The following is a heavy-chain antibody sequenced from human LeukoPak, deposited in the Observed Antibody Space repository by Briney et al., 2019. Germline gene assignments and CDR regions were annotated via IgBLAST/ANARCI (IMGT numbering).Heavy chain of an antibody. J-gene: IGHJ4*02. V-gene: IGHV1-18*04. CDR1: GYTFTGYY. CDR2: INPNSGNT. Sequence: ASVKVSCKASGYTFTGYYMHWVRQAPGQGLEWMGWINPNSGNTNYAQKLQGRVTMTTDTSTSTAYMELRSLRSDDTAVYYCAREVSIAVAGTGGDYWGQGTLVTVSS. CDR3: AREVSIAVAGTGGDY. D-gene: IGHD6-19*01.